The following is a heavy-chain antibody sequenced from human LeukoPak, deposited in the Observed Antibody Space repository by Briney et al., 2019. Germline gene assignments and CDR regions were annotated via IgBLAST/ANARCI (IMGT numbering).Heavy chain of an antibody. V-gene: IGHV3-48*03. D-gene: IGHD3-9*01. J-gene: IGHJ4*02. CDR2: ISSSGSTI. Sequence: PGGSLRLSCAASGFTFSSYEMNWVRQAPGKGLEWVSYISSSGSTIYYADSVKGRFTISRDNAKNSLYLQMNSLRAEDTALYYCAASRRYDIFGYWGQGTLVTVSS. CDR3: AASRRYDIFGY. CDR1: GFTFSSYE.